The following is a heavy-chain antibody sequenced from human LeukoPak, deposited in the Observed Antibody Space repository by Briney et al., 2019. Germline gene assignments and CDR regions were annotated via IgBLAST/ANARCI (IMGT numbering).Heavy chain of an antibody. J-gene: IGHJ6*03. CDR1: GGSISSSSYY. Sequence: SETLSLTCTVSGGSISSSSYYWGWIRQPPGKGLEWIGSIYYSGSTYYNPSLKSRVTISVDTSKNQFSLKLSSVTAADTAVYYCARDVLDTAMVPYYYYYMDVWGKGTTVTISS. CDR3: ARDVLDTAMVPYYYYYMDV. D-gene: IGHD5-18*01. CDR2: IYYSGST. V-gene: IGHV4-39*07.